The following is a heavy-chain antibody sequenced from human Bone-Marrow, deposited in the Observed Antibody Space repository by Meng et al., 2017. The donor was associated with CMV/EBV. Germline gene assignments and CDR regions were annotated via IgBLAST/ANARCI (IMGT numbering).Heavy chain of an antibody. J-gene: IGHJ6*04. CDR3: ARSMLEVNRYYYGMDV. CDR1: GFTFSSYS. V-gene: IGHV3-21*01. Sequence: GESLKISCAASGFTFSSYSMNWVRQAPGKGLEWVSSISSSSSYIYYADSVKGRFTISRDNAKNSLYLQMNSLRAEDTAVYYCARSMLEVNRYYYGMDVWGDGTPVNVSS. D-gene: IGHD1-1*01. CDR2: ISSSSSYI.